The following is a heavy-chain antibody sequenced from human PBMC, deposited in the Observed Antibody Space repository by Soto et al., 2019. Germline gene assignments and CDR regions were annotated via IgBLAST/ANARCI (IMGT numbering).Heavy chain of an antibody. CDR2: IKQDGSEK. V-gene: IGHV3-7*01. Sequence: GGSLRLSCAASGFTFSSYWMSWVRQAPGKGLEWVANIKQDGSEKYYVDSVKGRFTISRDNAKNSLYLQMNSLRAEDTAVYYCARALWFGEYPPLHHHAFDIWGQGTMVTVS. CDR3: ARALWFGEYPPLHHHAFDI. CDR1: GFTFSSYW. J-gene: IGHJ3*02. D-gene: IGHD3-10*01.